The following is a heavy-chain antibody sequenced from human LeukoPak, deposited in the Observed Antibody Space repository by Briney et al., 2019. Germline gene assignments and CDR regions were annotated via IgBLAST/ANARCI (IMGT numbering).Heavy chain of an antibody. D-gene: IGHD2-2*02. V-gene: IGHV4-30-4*01. CDR1: GFDFSDFH. J-gene: IGHJ4*02. CDR2: IYYSGST. CDR3: ARGQAPAAIFFDY. Sequence: LRLSCAASGFDFSDFHMSWLRQAPGKGLEWLGYIYYSGSTYYNPSLNSRVTISIHTSKNQFSLKLSSVTAADTAVYYCARGQAPAAIFFDYWGQGTLVTVSS.